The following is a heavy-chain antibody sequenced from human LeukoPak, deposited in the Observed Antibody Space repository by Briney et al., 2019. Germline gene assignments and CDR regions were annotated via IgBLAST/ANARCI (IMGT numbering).Heavy chain of an antibody. D-gene: IGHD1-26*01. J-gene: IGHJ4*02. CDR2: IYTSGRT. V-gene: IGHV4-4*07. CDR3: ARDVLVGASTTYFDY. CDR1: GAPITSYY. Sequence: SETLSLTCTVSGAPITSYYWSWIRQPAGKGLDWIGRIYTSGRTDYNPSLKSRVTMSVDTSKNQFSLKLSSVTAADTAVYYCARDVLVGASTTYFDYWGQGTLVTVSS.